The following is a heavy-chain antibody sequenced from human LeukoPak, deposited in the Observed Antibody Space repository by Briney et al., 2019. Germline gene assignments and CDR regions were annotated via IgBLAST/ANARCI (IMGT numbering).Heavy chain of an antibody. Sequence: PGGSLRLSCTASGFAFSVDAISWLCQPPGKGLEWVSTINANSGTTSYAASVRGRFTISRDNSKNTLYLQLNTLIADDTATYYCAKPLSESLAVTADWFHHWGQGTLVVVSS. V-gene: IGHV3-23*01. CDR2: INANSGTT. CDR1: GFAFSVDA. D-gene: IGHD6-19*01. J-gene: IGHJ5*01. CDR3: AKPLSESLAVTADWFHH.